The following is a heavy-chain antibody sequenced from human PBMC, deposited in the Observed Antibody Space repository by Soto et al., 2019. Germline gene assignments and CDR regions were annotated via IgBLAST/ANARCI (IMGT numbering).Heavy chain of an antibody. CDR3: AAVSAIAAAGPKDY. CDR2: TYYRSKWYN. J-gene: IGHJ4*02. Sequence: SQTLSLTCTISGDSVSSNSAAWNWIRQSPSRGLEWLGRTYYRSKWYNDYAVSVKSRITINPDTSKNQFSLQLNSVTPEDTAVYYCAAVSAIAAAGPKDYWGQGTLVTVSS. D-gene: IGHD6-13*01. CDR1: GDSVSSNSAA. V-gene: IGHV6-1*01.